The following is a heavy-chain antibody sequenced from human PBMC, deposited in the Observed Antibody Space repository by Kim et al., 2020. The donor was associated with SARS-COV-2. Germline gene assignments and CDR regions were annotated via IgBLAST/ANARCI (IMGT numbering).Heavy chain of an antibody. D-gene: IGHD6-19*01. CDR1: GGSFSGYY. V-gene: IGHV4-34*01. J-gene: IGHJ6*02. Sequence: SETLSLTCAVYGGSFSGYYWSWIRQPPGKGLEWIGEINHSGSTNYNPSLKSRVTISVDTSKNQFSLKLSSVTAADTAVYYCARGRAVAGRVASFYYYYYGMDVWGQGTTVTVSS. CDR2: INHSGST. CDR3: ARGRAVAGRVASFYYYYYGMDV.